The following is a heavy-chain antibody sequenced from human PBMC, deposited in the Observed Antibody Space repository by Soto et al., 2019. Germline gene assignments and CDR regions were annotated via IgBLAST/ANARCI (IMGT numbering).Heavy chain of an antibody. Sequence: PGGSLRLSCAASGFTFSSYDMHWVRQATGKGLEWDSAIGTAGDTYYPGSVKGRFTISRENAKNSLYLQMNSLRAGDTAVYYCARGALRRSDYDILTGYYNPPSYWGQGTLVTVSS. CDR2: IGTAGDT. D-gene: IGHD3-9*01. CDR3: ARGALRRSDYDILTGYYNPPSY. J-gene: IGHJ4*02. V-gene: IGHV3-13*01. CDR1: GFTFSSYD.